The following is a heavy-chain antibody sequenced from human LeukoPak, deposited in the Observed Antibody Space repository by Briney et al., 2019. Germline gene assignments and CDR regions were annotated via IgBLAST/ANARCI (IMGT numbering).Heavy chain of an antibody. V-gene: IGHV4-34*01. CDR2: INHSGST. CDR1: GGSFSGYY. D-gene: IGHD6-19*01. CDR3: ATARRYSSGWYRDY. Sequence: PSETLSLTCAVYGGSFSGYYRSWIRQPPGKGLEWIGEINHSGSTNYNPSLKSRVTISVDTSKNQFSLKLSSVTAADTAVYYCATARRYSSGWYRDYWGQGTLVTVSS. J-gene: IGHJ4*02.